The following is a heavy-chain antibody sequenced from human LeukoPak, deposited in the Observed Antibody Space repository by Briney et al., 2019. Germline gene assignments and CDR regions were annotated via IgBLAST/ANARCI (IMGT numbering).Heavy chain of an antibody. D-gene: IGHD1-26*01. CDR3: ARTVGGRYFDY. CDR1: GYTFTGYY. Sequence: ASVKVSCKASGYTFTGYYMHWVRQAPGQGLGWMGRINPNSGGTNYAQKFQGRVTMTRDTSISTAYMELSRLRSDDTAVYYCARTVGGRYFDYWGQGTLVTVSS. J-gene: IGHJ4*02. CDR2: INPNSGGT. V-gene: IGHV1-2*06.